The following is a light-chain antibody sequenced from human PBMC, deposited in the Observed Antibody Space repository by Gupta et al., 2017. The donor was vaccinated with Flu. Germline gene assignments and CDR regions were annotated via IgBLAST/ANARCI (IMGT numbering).Light chain of an antibody. Sequence: EIVMTQSPATLSVSPGERATLSCRASQSVRSNLAWYQQKPGQAPRLLIYGASTRATGIPARFIGSGYGAEFTLTISSRQSEDFAVYYCQQHKNWPPWTFGQGTKVEIK. CDR1: QSVRSN. CDR2: GAS. J-gene: IGKJ1*01. V-gene: IGKV3-15*01. CDR3: QQHKNWPPWT.